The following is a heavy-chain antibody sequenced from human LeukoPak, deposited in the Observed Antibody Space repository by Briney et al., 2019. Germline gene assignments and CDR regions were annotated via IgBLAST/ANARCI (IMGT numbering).Heavy chain of an antibody. CDR3: ASSSATTMVSH. Sequence: GGSLRLSCVASGLTFSSYWMHWVRQAPGKGLVWVSRINSDGSSTSYADSVKGRFTISRDNAKKTLYLQMNTLRAEDTAVYYCASSSATTMVSHWGQGTLVTVSS. J-gene: IGHJ4*02. CDR1: GLTFSSYW. D-gene: IGHD5-18*01. V-gene: IGHV3-74*01. CDR2: INSDGSST.